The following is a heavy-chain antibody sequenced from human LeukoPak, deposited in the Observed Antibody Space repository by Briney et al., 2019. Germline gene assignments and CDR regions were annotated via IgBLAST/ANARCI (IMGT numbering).Heavy chain of an antibody. CDR2: IDPSDSYT. Sequence: EESLKISCKGSGYSFTSYWISWVRQMPGKGLEWMGRIDPSDSYTNYSPSFQGHVTISADKSISTAYLQWSSLKASDTAMYYCARHRYSSSWYSFDYWGQGTLVTVSS. CDR1: GYSFTSYW. CDR3: ARHRYSSSWYSFDY. D-gene: IGHD6-13*01. J-gene: IGHJ4*02. V-gene: IGHV5-10-1*01.